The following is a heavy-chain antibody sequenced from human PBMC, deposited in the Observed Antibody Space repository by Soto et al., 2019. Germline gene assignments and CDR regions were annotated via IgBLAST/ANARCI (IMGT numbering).Heavy chain of an antibody. CDR1: GFTFSDYY. CDR3: ACDSSGYYLDY. J-gene: IGHJ4*02. D-gene: IGHD3-22*01. Sequence: GGSLRLSCAASGFTFSDYYMSWIRQAPGKGLEWVSYISSSGSTIYYADSVKGRFTISRDNAKNSLYLQMSSLRAEDTAVYYCACDSSGYYLDYWGQGTLVTVSS. V-gene: IGHV3-11*01. CDR2: ISSSGSTI.